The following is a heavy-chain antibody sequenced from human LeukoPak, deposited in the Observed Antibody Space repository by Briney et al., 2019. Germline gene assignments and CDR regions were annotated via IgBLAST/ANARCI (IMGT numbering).Heavy chain of an antibody. J-gene: IGHJ6*02. CDR2: ISGSGGST. V-gene: IGHV3-23*01. D-gene: IGHD3-9*01. Sequence: GGSLRLSCAASGFTFSSYAMSWVRQAPGKGLEWVSAISGSGGSTYYADSVKGRFTISRDNSKNTLYLQMNSLRAEDTALYHCARVTYYDINTPYYYYGMDVWGQGTTVTVSS. CDR1: GFTFSSYA. CDR3: ARVTYYDINTPYYYYGMDV.